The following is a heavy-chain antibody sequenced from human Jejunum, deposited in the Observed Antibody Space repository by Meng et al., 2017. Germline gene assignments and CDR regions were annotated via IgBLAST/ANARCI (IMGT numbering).Heavy chain of an antibody. J-gene: IGHJ4*02. CDR1: GFTFSSYF. CDR3: ASDCSGGSCG. D-gene: IGHD2-15*01. V-gene: IGHV3-23*01. Sequence: EVQGLESGGGLVQPGGSLRLSCVASGFTFSSYFMSWVRQGPGKGLEWVSGIGGSGRSTHYADSVKGRFTISRDNSKNTLYLQMSSLRGDDTGVYYCASDCSGGSCGWGQGTLVTVSS. CDR2: IGGSGRST.